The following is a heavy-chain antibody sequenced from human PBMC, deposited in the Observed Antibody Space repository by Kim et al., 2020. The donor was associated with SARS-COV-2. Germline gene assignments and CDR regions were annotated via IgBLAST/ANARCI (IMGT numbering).Heavy chain of an antibody. CDR3: VRDGGSYTRLIEY. CDR2: INSGGFT. J-gene: IGHJ4*02. D-gene: IGHD5-12*01. Sequence: GGSLRLSCAASGFSVASHQMGWVRQTPGKGLEWVSLINSGGFTKYADSLRGRFTISRDNSKNTVSLQMDSLRVDDTAVYYCVRDGGSYTRLIEYWGQGTPVIVSS. V-gene: IGHV3-53*01. CDR1: GFSVASHQ.